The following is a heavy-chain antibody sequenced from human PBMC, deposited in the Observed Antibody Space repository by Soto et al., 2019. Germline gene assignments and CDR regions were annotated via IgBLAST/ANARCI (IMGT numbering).Heavy chain of an antibody. CDR2: IWYDGSNK. V-gene: IGHV3-33*01. CDR3: ARDGIGGTVFRGFCDY. J-gene: IGHJ4*02. Sequence: QKYLVESGGGVVQPGGSLRRSCVASGSIFSGYGMHWVRQAPGKGLEWVAVIWYDGSNKYYADSVKGRFTISRDNSKNMLYLPMDSLRAEDTAVYYCARDGIGGTVFRGFCDYWGQGTLVTVSS. CDR1: GSIFSGYG. D-gene: IGHD1-7*01.